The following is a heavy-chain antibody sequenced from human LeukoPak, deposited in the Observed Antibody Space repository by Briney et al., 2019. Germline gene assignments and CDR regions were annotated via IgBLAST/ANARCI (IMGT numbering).Heavy chain of an antibody. CDR3: AKEEDLSFQH. CDR2: ISGSGGTT. V-gene: IGHV3-23*01. Sequence: GGSLRLSCAASGLTFNNYAMSWVRQAPGKGLEWVSAISGSGGTTYYADSVKGRFTFSRDNSKNTLYLQMNSLRAEDTAVYYCAKEEDLSFQHWGQGTLVTVSS. J-gene: IGHJ1*01. CDR1: GLTFNNYA.